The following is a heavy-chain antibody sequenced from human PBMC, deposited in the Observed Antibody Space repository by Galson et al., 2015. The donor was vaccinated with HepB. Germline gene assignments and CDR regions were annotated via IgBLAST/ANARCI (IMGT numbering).Heavy chain of an antibody. Sequence: ETLSLTCTVSGGSISSSSYYWGWIRQPPGKGLEWIGSIYYSGSTYYNPSLKSRVTISVDTSKNQFSLKLSSVTAADTAVYYCARQDDYGFDYWGQGTLVTVSS. CDR2: IYYSGST. D-gene: IGHD4-17*01. CDR3: ARQDDYGFDY. CDR1: GGSISSSSYY. J-gene: IGHJ4*02. V-gene: IGHV4-39*01.